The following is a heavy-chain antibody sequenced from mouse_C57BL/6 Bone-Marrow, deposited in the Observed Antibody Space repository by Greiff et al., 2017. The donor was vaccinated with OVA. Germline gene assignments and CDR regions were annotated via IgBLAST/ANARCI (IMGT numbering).Heavy chain of an antibody. V-gene: IGHV1-53*01. CDR1: GYTFTSYW. D-gene: IGHD3-2*02. CDR3: ARSPRQLRLHYAMDY. J-gene: IGHJ4*01. CDR2: INPSNGGT. Sequence: QVQLQQPGTELVKPGASVKLSCKASGYTFTSYWMHWVKQRPGQGLEWIGNINPSNGGTNYNEKFKSKATLTVDKSSSTAYMQLSSLTSEDSAVYYGARSPRQLRLHYAMDYWGQGTSVTVSS.